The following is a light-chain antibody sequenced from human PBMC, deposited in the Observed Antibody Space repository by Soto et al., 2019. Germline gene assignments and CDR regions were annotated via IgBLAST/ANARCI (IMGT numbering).Light chain of an antibody. Sequence: QSALTQPASVSGSPGQSITISCTGTSSDIGYYDYVSWYQHHSGKAPKLIIYEVNNRPSGVSNRFSGSKSVNTASLTISVLQAEDEADYYCSSHSSSSAYYVFGTGTKGTVL. CDR3: SSHSSSSAYYV. CDR2: EVN. J-gene: IGLJ1*01. CDR1: SSDIGYYDY. V-gene: IGLV2-14*01.